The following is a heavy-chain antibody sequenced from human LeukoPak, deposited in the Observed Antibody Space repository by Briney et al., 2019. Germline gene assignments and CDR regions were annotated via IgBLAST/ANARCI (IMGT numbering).Heavy chain of an antibody. CDR1: GFTFSSYA. Sequence: GGSLRLSCAASGFTFSSYAMSWVRQAPGKGLEWVSAISSDGANTYHADSMKGRFTISRDNSKNTLYLQMNSLRAEDTAVYYCAKGLSTKVYWGQGTLVTVSS. CDR2: ISSDGANT. CDR3: AKGLSTKVY. V-gene: IGHV3-23*01. D-gene: IGHD5/OR15-5a*01. J-gene: IGHJ4*02.